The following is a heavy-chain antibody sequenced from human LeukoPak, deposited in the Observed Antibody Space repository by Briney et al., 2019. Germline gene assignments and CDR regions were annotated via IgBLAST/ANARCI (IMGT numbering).Heavy chain of an antibody. J-gene: IGHJ4*02. CDR1: GGSISSSSYY. CDR3: ARLSIAAAEIFDY. CDR2: IYYSGST. D-gene: IGHD6-13*01. Sequence: SETLSLTCTVSGGSISSSSYYWGWIRQPPGTGLEWIGSIYYSGSTYYNPSLKSRVTISVDTSKNQFSLKLSSVTAADTAVYYCARLSIAAAEIFDYWGQGTLVTVSS. V-gene: IGHV4-39*01.